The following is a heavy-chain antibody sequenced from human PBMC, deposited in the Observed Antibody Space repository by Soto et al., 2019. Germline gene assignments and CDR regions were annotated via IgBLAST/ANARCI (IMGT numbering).Heavy chain of an antibody. CDR2: INHSGST. CDR3: ATQQWLGPSYYYYGMEV. Sequence: PSETLSLTCAVYGGSFSGYYWSWIRQPPGKGLEWIGEINHSGSTNYNPSLKSRVTISVDTSKNQFSLKLSSVTAADTAVYYCATQQWLGPSYYYYGMEVWGQGTTVTVSS. D-gene: IGHD6-19*01. CDR1: GGSFSGYY. J-gene: IGHJ6*02. V-gene: IGHV4-34*01.